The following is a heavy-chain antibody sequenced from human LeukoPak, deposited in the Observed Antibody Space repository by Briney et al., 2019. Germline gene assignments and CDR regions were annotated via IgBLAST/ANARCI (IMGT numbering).Heavy chain of an antibody. CDR3: ARVLDSGYPVWDC. J-gene: IGHJ4*02. D-gene: IGHD5-12*01. CDR2: INPNSGVT. CDR1: GYTFTGYY. Sequence: ASVKVSCEASGYTFTGYYMHWVRQAPGQGLEWMGWINPNSGVTNYAQKFQGRVTMTRDTSISTAYMELSRLRSDDTAVYYCARVLDSGYPVWDCWGQGTLVTVSS. V-gene: IGHV1-2*02.